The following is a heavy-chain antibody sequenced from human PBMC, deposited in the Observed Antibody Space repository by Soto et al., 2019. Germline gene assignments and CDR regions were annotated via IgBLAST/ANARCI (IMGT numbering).Heavy chain of an antibody. D-gene: IGHD2-15*01. J-gene: IGHJ3*02. CDR1: GYTLTELS. V-gene: IGHV1-24*01. CDR2: FDPEDGET. CDR3: ATAQCSGGSCYSDDAFDI. Sequence: ASVKVSCKVSGYTLTELSMHWVRQAPGKGLEWMGGFDPEDGETIYAQKFQGRVTMTEDTSTDTAYMELSSLRSEDTVVYYCATAQCSGGSCYSDDAFDIWGQGTMVTVSS.